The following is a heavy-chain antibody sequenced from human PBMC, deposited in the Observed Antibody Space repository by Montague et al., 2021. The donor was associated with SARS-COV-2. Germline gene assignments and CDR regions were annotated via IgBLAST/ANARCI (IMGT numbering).Heavy chain of an antibody. Sequence: SETLSLTCSVSGGSTSNYYWTWIRQSPGKGLQWIGYIFYTGSTKFNPSLKSRVSMSLDTSKNHFSLRLSAVTAADTARYYYARAQNICFIANCVNYFDLWGLGALVTVSS. CDR3: ARAQNICFIANCVNYFDL. J-gene: IGHJ4*02. D-gene: IGHD2-15*01. CDR2: IFYTGST. CDR1: GGSTSNYY. V-gene: IGHV4-59*01.